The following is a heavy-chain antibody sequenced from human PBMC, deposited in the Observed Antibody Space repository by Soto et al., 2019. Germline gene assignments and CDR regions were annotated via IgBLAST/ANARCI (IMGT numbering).Heavy chain of an antibody. Sequence: ASVKVSCKASGGTFSSYTISWVRQAPGQGLEWMGRIIPILGIANYAQKFQGRVTITADKSTSTAYMELSSLRSEDTAVYYCARGHGLPGDYPTVHYYYYMDVWGKGTTVTVSS. J-gene: IGHJ6*03. V-gene: IGHV1-69*02. CDR1: GGTFSSYT. CDR2: IIPILGIA. CDR3: ARGHGLPGDYPTVHYYYYMDV. D-gene: IGHD4-17*01.